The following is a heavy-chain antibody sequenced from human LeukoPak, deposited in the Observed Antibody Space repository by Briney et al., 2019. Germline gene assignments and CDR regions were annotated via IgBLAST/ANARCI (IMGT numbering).Heavy chain of an antibody. V-gene: IGHV3-48*03. J-gene: IGHJ4*02. Sequence: GGSLRLSCAASGVTFSRYWMYWVRQAPGKGLEWVSYISSSGGTTYYADSVRGRFTISRDNAKHSLYLQINSLRAEDTAVYYCARVSANYFDYWGQGTLVTVSS. CDR2: ISSSGGTT. CDR1: GVTFSRYW. D-gene: IGHD2-8*01. CDR3: ARVSANYFDY.